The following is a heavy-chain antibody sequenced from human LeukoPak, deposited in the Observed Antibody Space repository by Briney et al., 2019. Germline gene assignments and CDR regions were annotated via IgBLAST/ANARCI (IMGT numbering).Heavy chain of an antibody. CDR1: GGTFSSYA. J-gene: IGHJ4*02. CDR2: IIPIFGTA. Sequence: SVKVSCKASGGTFSSYAISWVRQATGQGLEWMGRIIPIFGTANSAQKFQGRVTITTDESTSTAYMELSSLRSEDTAVYYCARDARLLRLGELSYFDYWGQGTLVTVSS. CDR3: ARDARLLRLGELSYFDY. D-gene: IGHD3-16*02. V-gene: IGHV1-69*05.